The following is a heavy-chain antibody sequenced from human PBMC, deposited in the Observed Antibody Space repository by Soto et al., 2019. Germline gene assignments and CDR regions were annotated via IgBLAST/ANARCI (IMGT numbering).Heavy chain of an antibody. CDR1: GFTFSIYS. V-gene: IGHV3-23*01. Sequence: GGSLRLSCAASGFTFSIYSMNWVRQAPGKGLEWVSLISGSGGSTHYADSVEGRFTISRDNSKNTLYLEMDSLRAGDTAVYYCAKVVKYDVLTGYYKGPDYYGMDVWGQGTTVTVSS. J-gene: IGHJ6*02. CDR2: ISGSGGST. D-gene: IGHD3-9*01. CDR3: AKVVKYDVLTGYYKGPDYYGMDV.